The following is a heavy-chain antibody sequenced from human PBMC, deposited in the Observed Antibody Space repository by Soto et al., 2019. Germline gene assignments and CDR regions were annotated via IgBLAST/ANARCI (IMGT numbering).Heavy chain of an antibody. CDR2: IIPIFGTA. Sequence: VQLVQSGAEVKKPGASVKVSCKASGYTFTSYAISWVRQAPGQGLEWMGGIIPIFGTANYAQKFQGRVTITADESTSTAYMELSSLRSEDTAVYYCAKYDFWSGYPSDYWGQGTLVTVSS. J-gene: IGHJ4*02. CDR1: GYTFTSYA. CDR3: AKYDFWSGYPSDY. D-gene: IGHD3-3*01. V-gene: IGHV1-69*13.